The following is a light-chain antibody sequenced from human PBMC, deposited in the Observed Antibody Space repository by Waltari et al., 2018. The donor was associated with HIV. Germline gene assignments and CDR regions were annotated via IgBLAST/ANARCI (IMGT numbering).Light chain of an antibody. CDR2: EVT. CDR1: SSDIGTYEL. V-gene: IGLV2-23*02. J-gene: IGLJ1*01. Sequence: QPALTQPASVSGSPGQSLPLSCSGTSSDIGTYELVSWYQQHPGKAPKVIVYEVTKRPSGTSDRFSGSKSGNTASLTISGLQAEDEADYYCCSYAGRSIYVFGTGTTVTVL. CDR3: CSYAGRSIYV.